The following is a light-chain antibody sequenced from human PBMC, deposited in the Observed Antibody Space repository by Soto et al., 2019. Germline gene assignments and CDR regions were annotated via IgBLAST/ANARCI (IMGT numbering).Light chain of an antibody. Sequence: QSALTQPASVSGSPGQSITLSCTGTSSVIGGYDYVSWYQRHPGKAPKLIIYDVNNRPSGVSNRFSGSKSGNTASLTISGLQAEDEADYYCTSYASGSSHVVFGGGTKVTVL. CDR3: TSYASGSSHVV. CDR2: DVN. V-gene: IGLV2-14*01. CDR1: SSVIGGYDY. J-gene: IGLJ2*01.